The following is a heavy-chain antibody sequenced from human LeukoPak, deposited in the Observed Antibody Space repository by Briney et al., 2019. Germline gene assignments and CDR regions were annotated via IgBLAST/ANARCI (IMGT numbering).Heavy chain of an antibody. CDR3: AREGSGSPALAY. V-gene: IGHV1-2*02. J-gene: IGHJ4*02. CDR1: RYAFSDYY. CDR2: INPNSGGT. Sequence: AYVKVSCKASRYAFSDYYIHWVRQAPGQGLEWMGWINPNSGGTNYAQKFQGRVTMTRDTSISTAYMELSRLRSDDTAVYYCAREGSGSPALAYWGQGTLVTVSS. D-gene: IGHD3-10*01.